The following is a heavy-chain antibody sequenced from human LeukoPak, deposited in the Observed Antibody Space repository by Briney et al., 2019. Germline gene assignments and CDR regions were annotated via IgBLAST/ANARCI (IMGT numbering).Heavy chain of an antibody. Sequence: ASVKVSCKASGYTFTGYYMHWVRQAPGQGLEWMGWISAYNGNTNYAQKLQGRVTMTTDTSTSTAYMELRSLRSDDTAVYYCARDQAYYDFWSGYYTNYYYYGMDVWGQGTTVTVSS. CDR3: ARDQAYYDFWSGYYTNYYYYGMDV. D-gene: IGHD3-3*01. CDR2: ISAYNGNT. V-gene: IGHV1-18*04. J-gene: IGHJ6*02. CDR1: GYTFTGYY.